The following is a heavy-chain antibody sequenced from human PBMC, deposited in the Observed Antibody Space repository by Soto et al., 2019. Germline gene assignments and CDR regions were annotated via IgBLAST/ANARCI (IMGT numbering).Heavy chain of an antibody. CDR1: GFTFRSYE. D-gene: IGHD6-6*01. V-gene: IGHV3-48*03. CDR2: ISISGTTI. J-gene: IGHJ4*02. CDR3: ARAMRLAARLPGY. Sequence: GGSLRLSCAASGFTFRSYEINWLRQAPGKGLEWVSYISISGTTIYYADSVKGRFTISRDNAKNSLYLQMSSLRAEDTAVYYCARAMRLAARLPGYWGQGTLVTVSS.